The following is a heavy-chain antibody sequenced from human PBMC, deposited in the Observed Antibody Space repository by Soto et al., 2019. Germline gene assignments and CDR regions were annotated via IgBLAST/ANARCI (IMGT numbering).Heavy chain of an antibody. Sequence: GGSLRLCCAASGFPFDNAWMHWVRQTPGKGLEWVGRIKSKVDGGTIDYAAPVKGRFTISRDDSKNMLYLQMNSLKTEDTAVYYFITERTTVRTIWFWGQRTLGSGSS. CDR2: IKSKVDGGTI. V-gene: IGHV3-15*07. D-gene: IGHD1-7*01. CDR3: ITERTTVRTIWF. J-gene: IGHJ1*01. CDR1: GFPFDNAW.